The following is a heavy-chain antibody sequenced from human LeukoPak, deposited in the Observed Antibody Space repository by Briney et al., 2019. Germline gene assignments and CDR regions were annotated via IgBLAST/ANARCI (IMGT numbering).Heavy chain of an antibody. CDR3: ARDYMTMIRGTRETDFYYYMDV. V-gene: IGHV4-39*07. J-gene: IGHJ6*03. CDR1: GGSISSSSYY. Sequence: PSETLSLTCTVSGGSISSSSYYWGWIRQPPGKGLEWIGSIYYSGSTYYNPSLKSRVTISVDISKNELSLKLTSVTAADMAVYYCARDYMTMIRGTRETDFYYYMDVWGKGATVTISS. D-gene: IGHD3-10*01. CDR2: IYYSGST.